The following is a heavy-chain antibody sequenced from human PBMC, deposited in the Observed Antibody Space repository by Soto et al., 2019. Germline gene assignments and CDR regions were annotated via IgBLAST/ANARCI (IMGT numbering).Heavy chain of an antibody. V-gene: IGHV3-33*01. CDR1: GFTFINYG. Sequence: SLRLPCAASGFTFINYGMHWVRQAPGKGLEWVAVIWYDGSNKYYADSVKGRFTISRDNSKNTLYLQMNSLRAEDTAVYYCARDEGQYDYGLEVWGQGTTVTVSS. CDR3: ARDEGQYDYGLEV. J-gene: IGHJ6*01. CDR2: IWYDGSNK.